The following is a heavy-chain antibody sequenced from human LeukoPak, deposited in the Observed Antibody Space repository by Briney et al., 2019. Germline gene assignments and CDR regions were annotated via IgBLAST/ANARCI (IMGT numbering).Heavy chain of an antibody. J-gene: IGHJ5*02. Sequence: GGSLRLSCAASGFTFSSYSMNWVRQAPGKGLEWVSSISSSSSYIYYADSVKGRFTISRDNAKNSLYLQMNSLRAEDTAVYYCARDDAPLWFDPWGQGTLVTDSS. CDR2: ISSSSSYI. CDR1: GFTFSSYS. V-gene: IGHV3-21*01. CDR3: ARDDAPLWFDP.